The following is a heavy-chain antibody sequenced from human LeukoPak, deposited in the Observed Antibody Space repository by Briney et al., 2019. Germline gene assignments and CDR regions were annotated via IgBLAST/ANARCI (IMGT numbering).Heavy chain of an antibody. CDR2: ISAYNGNT. V-gene: IGHV1-18*01. D-gene: IGHD3-10*01. CDR3: AKDRDRPNPPGAFDI. CDR1: GYTFTSYG. Sequence: ASVKVSCKASGYTFTSYGISWVRQAPGQGLEWMGWISAYNGNTNYAQKLQGRVTMTTDTSTSTAYMELRSLRSDDTAVYYCAKDRDRPNPPGAFDIWGQGTMVTVSS. J-gene: IGHJ3*02.